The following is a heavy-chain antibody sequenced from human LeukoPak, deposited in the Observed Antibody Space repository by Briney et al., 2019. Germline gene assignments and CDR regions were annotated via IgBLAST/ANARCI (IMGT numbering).Heavy chain of an antibody. Sequence: PGGSLRLSCAASGFTFSSYSMNWVRQAPGKGLEWVSYISSSSSTIYYADSVKGRFTISRDDAKNSLYLQMNSLRAEDTAVYYCARNPRLFDILTGCYTPGYYFDYWGQGTLVAVSS. CDR1: GFTFSSYS. CDR3: ARNPRLFDILTGCYTPGYYFDY. D-gene: IGHD3-9*01. V-gene: IGHV3-48*01. J-gene: IGHJ4*02. CDR2: ISSSSSTI.